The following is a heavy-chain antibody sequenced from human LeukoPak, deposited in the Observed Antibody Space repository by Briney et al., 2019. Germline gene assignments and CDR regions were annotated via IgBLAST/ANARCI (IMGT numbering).Heavy chain of an antibody. J-gene: IGHJ4*02. CDR2: INPKSGDT. D-gene: IGHD5-12*01. CDR3: ARDRKGGSPKDY. CDR1: GYSFTGYY. Sequence: ASVKVSCKASGYSFTGYYMNWVRQAPGQGLEWMGWINPKSGDTNYAQKLQGRVTMTTDTSTSTAYMELRSLRSDDTAVYYCARDRKGGSPKDYWGQGTLVTVSS. V-gene: IGHV1-18*04.